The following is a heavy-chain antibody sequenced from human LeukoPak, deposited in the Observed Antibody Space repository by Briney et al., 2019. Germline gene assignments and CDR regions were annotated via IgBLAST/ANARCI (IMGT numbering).Heavy chain of an antibody. CDR3: ARDFSSSWYPFDH. CDR1: GGSISSSNW. Sequence: PSGTLSLTCAVSGGSISSSNWWSWVRQPPGKGLEGTGEIYHSGSTNYNPTLKSRVSISLDKSKNQFSMKLSSVSAADTAVYYCARDFSSSWYPFDHWGQGTLVTVSS. J-gene: IGHJ4*02. D-gene: IGHD6-13*01. V-gene: IGHV4-4*02. CDR2: IYHSGST.